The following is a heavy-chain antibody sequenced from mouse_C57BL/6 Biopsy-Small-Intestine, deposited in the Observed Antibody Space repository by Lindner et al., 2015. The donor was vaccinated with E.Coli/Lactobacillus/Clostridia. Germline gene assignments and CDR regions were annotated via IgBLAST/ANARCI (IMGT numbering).Heavy chain of an antibody. J-gene: IGHJ3*01. CDR2: INPNNGGT. CDR3: ARWNDYDGFAY. V-gene: IGHV1-22*01. D-gene: IGHD2-4*01. CDR1: GYTFTDYN. Sequence: EVQLQESGPELVKPGASVEMSCKASGYTFTDYNMHWVKQSHGKSLEWIGYINPNNGGTSYNQKFKGKATLTVNKSSSTAYMELRSLTSEDSAVYYCARWNDYDGFAYWGQGTLVTVSA.